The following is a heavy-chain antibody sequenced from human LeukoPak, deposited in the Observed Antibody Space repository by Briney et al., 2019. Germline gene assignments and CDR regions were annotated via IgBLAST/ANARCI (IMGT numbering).Heavy chain of an antibody. Sequence: GGSLRLSCAASGFTFSSYAMHWVRQAPGKGLEWVAVISYDGSNKYYADSVKGRFTISRDNSKNTLYLQMNSLRAEDTAVYYCARDQSSSHPTGGDYWGQGTLVTVSS. J-gene: IGHJ4*02. D-gene: IGHD2-15*01. V-gene: IGHV3-30-3*01. CDR2: ISYDGSNK. CDR3: ARDQSSSHPTGGDY. CDR1: GFTFSSYA.